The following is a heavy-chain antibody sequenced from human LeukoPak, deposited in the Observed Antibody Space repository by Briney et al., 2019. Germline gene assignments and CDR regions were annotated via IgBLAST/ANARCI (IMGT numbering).Heavy chain of an antibody. V-gene: IGHV4-4*07. Sequence: SETLCLTCAAYGVSFSSYYRSWIRQPAGKGLEWIGCIYTSGSTNYNPSLKSRVTMSVDTSKNQFSLKLSSVTAADTAVYYCARDWGGDYVSSLFDPWGQGTLVTVSS. CDR2: IYTSGST. J-gene: IGHJ5*02. CDR1: GVSFSSYY. D-gene: IGHD4-17*01. CDR3: ARDWGGDYVSSLFDP.